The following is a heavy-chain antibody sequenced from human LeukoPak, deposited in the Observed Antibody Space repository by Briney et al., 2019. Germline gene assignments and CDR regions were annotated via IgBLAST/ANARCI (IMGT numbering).Heavy chain of an antibody. V-gene: IGHV3-23*01. CDR1: GFTFSNYW. Sequence: GGSLRLSCAASGFTFSNYWMSWVRQAPGTGLEWVSAISGSGGSTYYADSVKGRFIISRDNSKNTLYLQMNSLRAEDTAVYYCAKDRVGALWFDPWGQGTLVTVFS. CDR3: AKDRVGALWFDP. CDR2: ISGSGGST. D-gene: IGHD1-26*01. J-gene: IGHJ5*02.